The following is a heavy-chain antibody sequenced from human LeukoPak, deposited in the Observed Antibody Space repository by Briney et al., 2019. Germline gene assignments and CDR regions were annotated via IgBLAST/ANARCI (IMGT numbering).Heavy chain of an antibody. CDR3: ARRDHYSSSSNWFDP. J-gene: IGHJ5*02. V-gene: IGHV1-18*01. CDR2: ISAYNGNT. Sequence: ASVKVSCKASGYTFTSYGISWARQAPGQGLEWMGWISAYNGNTNYAQKLQGRVTMTTDTSTSTAYMELRSLRSDDTAVYYCARRDHYSSSSNWFDPWGQGTLVTVSS. CDR1: GYTFTSYG. D-gene: IGHD6-13*01.